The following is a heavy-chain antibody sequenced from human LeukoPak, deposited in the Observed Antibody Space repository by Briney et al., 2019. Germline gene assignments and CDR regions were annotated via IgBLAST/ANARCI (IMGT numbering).Heavy chain of an antibody. CDR2: IYYSGST. Sequence: SETLSLTCTFCLGSISRCDYYWRWLRQPPGRGLEWLGYIYYSGSTYYNPSLQRRVTISADTSKNQFSLKLSSVTAADTAVYYCARGYYDILTGYYTGYFDYWSQGTLVTVSS. J-gene: IGHJ4*02. CDR1: LGSISRCDYY. V-gene: IGHV4-30-4*08. D-gene: IGHD3-9*01. CDR3: ARGYYDILTGYYTGYFDY.